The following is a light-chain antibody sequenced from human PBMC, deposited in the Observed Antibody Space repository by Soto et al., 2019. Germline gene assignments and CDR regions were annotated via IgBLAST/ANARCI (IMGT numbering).Light chain of an antibody. J-gene: IGKJ1*01. Sequence: EIVMTQSPATLSVSPGERATLSCRASQSVSSRLAWYQQKRGQAPRLLIYDASTRATGISARFSGSGSGTEFNLTISSLQSEDFAIYYCRHYNNWPPETFGQGTKVDIK. CDR1: QSVSSR. V-gene: IGKV3-15*01. CDR2: DAS. CDR3: RHYNNWPPET.